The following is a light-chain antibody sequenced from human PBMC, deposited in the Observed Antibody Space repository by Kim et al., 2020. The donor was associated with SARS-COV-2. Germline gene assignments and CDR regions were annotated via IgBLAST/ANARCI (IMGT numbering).Light chain of an antibody. CDR1: QSVGSNC. CDR2: GIS. J-gene: IGKJ4*01. CDR3: QQYGNSLT. V-gene: IGKV3-20*01. Sequence: WSQGERATLSCRASQSVGSNCVAWYQQKPGQAPRLLIYGISIRATGIPDRFSGSGSGTDFTLTISRLEPEDCAVYYCQQYGNSLTFGGGTKVDIK.